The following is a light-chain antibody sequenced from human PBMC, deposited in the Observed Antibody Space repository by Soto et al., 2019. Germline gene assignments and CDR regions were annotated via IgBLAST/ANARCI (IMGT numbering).Light chain of an antibody. CDR1: SSDVGAYNF. J-gene: IGLJ1*01. CDR3: SSYTSSSNV. CDR2: EVT. Sequence: QSVLTQPASVSGSPGQSITISCTGSSSDVGAYNFVSWYQHHPGKAPKLILYEVTTHPSGVSSRFSGSKSGNTASLTISGLQADDEANYYCSSYTSSSNVFGTGTKVTVL. V-gene: IGLV2-14*01.